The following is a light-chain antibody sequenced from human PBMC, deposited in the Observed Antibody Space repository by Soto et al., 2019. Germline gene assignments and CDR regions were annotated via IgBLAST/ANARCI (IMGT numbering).Light chain of an antibody. J-gene: IGKJ1*01. CDR2: STS. CDR3: QQYGSSPRT. CDR1: QSVTSPF. Sequence: IVFTPSPDTPSLSPGERATLSCRASQSVTSPFLAWYQQKAGQPPRLLIYSTSGRATGIPDRFSGSGSGTDFTLTISSLQPEDSGVYYCQQYGSSPRTFGQGTKVDTK. V-gene: IGKV3-20*01.